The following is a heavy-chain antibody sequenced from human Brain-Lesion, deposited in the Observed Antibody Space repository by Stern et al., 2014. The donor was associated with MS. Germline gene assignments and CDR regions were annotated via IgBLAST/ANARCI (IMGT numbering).Heavy chain of an antibody. J-gene: IGHJ4*02. CDR2: IFSTGET. CDR3: ARMREYCSGGICFAGYYDS. V-gene: IGHV2-26*01. CDR1: GFSLSNAAMG. Sequence: QVTLKESGPVLVTPTETLTLTCSVSGFSLSNAAMGVSWIRQPPGKALECLANIFSTGETAYSTSLKSRLTISKYTSRSQVVLTMTNMDPVDTATYYCARMREYCSGGICFAGYYDSWGQGTLVTVSS. D-gene: IGHD2-15*01.